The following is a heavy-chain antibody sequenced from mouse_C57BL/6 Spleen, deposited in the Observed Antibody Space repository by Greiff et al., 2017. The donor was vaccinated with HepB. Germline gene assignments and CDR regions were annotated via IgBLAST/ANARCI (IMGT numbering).Heavy chain of an antibody. CDR2: ISYDGSN. Sequence: EVKLQESGPGLVKPSQSLSLTCSVTGYSITSGYYWNWIRQFPGNQLEWMGYISYDGSNNYNPSLKNRISITRDTSKNQFFLKLNSVTTEDTATYYCARALLYYYGSSYFDYWGQGTTLTVSS. V-gene: IGHV3-6*01. CDR1: GYSITSGYY. CDR3: ARALLYYYGSSYFDY. D-gene: IGHD1-1*01. J-gene: IGHJ2*01.